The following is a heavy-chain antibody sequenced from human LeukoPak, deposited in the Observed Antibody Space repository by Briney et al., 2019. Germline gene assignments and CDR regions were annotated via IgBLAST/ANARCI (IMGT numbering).Heavy chain of an antibody. J-gene: IGHJ4*02. CDR1: GFTFSSYD. Sequence: PGGSLRLSCAASGFTFSSYDMSWVRQAPGKGLEWVSAISGSGGSTYYADSVKGRFTISRDNSKNTLYLQMNSLRAEDTAVYYCAKLGVVVTLSPYYFDYWGQGTLVTVSS. V-gene: IGHV3-23*01. CDR2: ISGSGGST. CDR3: AKLGVVVTLSPYYFDY. D-gene: IGHD2-21*02.